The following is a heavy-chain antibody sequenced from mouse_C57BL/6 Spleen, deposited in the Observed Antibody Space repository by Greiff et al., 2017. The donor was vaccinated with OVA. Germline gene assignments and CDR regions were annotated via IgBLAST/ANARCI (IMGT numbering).Heavy chain of an antibody. CDR2: IRSKSNNYAT. Sequence: DVKLVESGGGLVQPKGSLKLSCAASGFSFNTYAMNWVRPAPGKGLEWVARIRSKSNNYATYYADSVKDRFTISRDDSESMLYLQMNNLKTEDTAMYYCVRHQPLYYYAMDYWGQGTSVTVSS. V-gene: IGHV10-1*01. D-gene: IGHD6-1*01. J-gene: IGHJ4*01. CDR1: GFSFNTYA. CDR3: VRHQPLYYYAMDY.